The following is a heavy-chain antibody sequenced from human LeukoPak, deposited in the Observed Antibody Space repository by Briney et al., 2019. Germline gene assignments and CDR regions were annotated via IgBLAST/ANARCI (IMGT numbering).Heavy chain of an antibody. V-gene: IGHV3-30-3*02. Sequence: GGSLRLSCAASGFTFSSYAMHWVRQAPGKGLEWVAVISYDGSNKYYADSVKGRFTISRDNSKNTLYLQMNSLRAEDTAVYYCANQYYYDSSGYCCPDYWGQGTLVTVSS. CDR3: ANQYYYDSSGYCCPDY. CDR2: ISYDGSNK. CDR1: GFTFSSYA. D-gene: IGHD3-22*01. J-gene: IGHJ4*02.